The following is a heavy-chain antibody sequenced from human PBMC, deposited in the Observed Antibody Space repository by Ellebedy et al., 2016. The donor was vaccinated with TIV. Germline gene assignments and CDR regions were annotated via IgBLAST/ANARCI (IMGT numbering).Heavy chain of an antibody. CDR2: ISAYNGNT. CDR1: GYSFSSSG. J-gene: IGHJ4*02. D-gene: IGHD3-3*01. CDR3: ARDRMGLLEGFHFDY. Sequence: ASVKVSCKASGYSFSSSGISWVRQAPGQGLEWMGWISAYNGNTNYAQKFQGRVTMTTDTSTTTAYMELRSLKSDDTAVYYCARDRMGLLEGFHFDYWGQGTLVTVSS. V-gene: IGHV1-18*01.